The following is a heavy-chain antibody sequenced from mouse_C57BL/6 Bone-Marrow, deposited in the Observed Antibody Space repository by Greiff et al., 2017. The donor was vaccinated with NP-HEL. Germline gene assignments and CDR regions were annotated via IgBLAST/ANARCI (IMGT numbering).Heavy chain of an antibody. D-gene: IGHD2-4*01. CDR1: GFTFSDYY. V-gene: IGHV5-16*01. CDR3: ARAYDYDDYAMDY. J-gene: IGHJ4*01. Sequence: DVQLVESEGGLVQPGSSMKLSCTASGFTFSDYYMAWVRQVPEKGLEWVANINYDGSSTYYLDSLKSRFIISRDNAKNILYLQMSSLKSEDTATYYCARAYDYDDYAMDYWGQGTSVTVSS. CDR2: INYDGSST.